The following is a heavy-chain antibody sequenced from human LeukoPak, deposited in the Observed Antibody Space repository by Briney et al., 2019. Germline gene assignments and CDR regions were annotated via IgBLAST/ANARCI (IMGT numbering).Heavy chain of an antibody. D-gene: IGHD4-17*01. CDR1: GYTLTELS. CDR2: FDPEDGET. CDR3: ATTYYGDYGMDV. Sequence: ASVKVSFKVSGYTLTELSMHWVRQAPGKGLEWMGGFDPEDGETIYAQKFQGRVTMTEDTSTDTAYMELSSLRSEDTAAYYCATTYYGDYGMDVWGKGTTVTVSS. J-gene: IGHJ6*04. V-gene: IGHV1-24*01.